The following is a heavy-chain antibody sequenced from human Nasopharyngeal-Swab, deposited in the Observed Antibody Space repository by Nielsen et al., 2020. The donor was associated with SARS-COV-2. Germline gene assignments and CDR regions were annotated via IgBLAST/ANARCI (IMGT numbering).Heavy chain of an antibody. CDR3: ARGRDFSFDS. CDR1: GDSVSSHRAG. Sequence: SQTLSLTRAISGDSVSSHRAGWNWIRQSPSRGLEWLGRPLYRSKWYNDYAESVKSRIAVNPDTSKNQFSLQLNSVTPEDTAVYYCARGRDFSFDSWGQGTLVTASS. D-gene: IGHD3-3*01. J-gene: IGHJ4*02. CDR2: PLYRSKWYN. V-gene: IGHV6-1*01.